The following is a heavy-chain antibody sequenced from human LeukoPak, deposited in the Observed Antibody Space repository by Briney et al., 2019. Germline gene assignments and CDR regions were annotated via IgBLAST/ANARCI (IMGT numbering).Heavy chain of an antibody. CDR2: ISSSSSYI. Sequence: PGGSLRLSCAASGFTFSSYSMNWVRQAPGKGLEWVSSISSSSSYIYYADSVKGRFTISRDNAKNSLYLRMNSLRAEDTAVYYCARVGSLAYCGGDCYSGWSDWFDPWGQGTLVTVSS. D-gene: IGHD2-21*02. J-gene: IGHJ5*02. CDR1: GFTFSSYS. CDR3: ARVGSLAYCGGDCYSGWSDWFDP. V-gene: IGHV3-21*01.